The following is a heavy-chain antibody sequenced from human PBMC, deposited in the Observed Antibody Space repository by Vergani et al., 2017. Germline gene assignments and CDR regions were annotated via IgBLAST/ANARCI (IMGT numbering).Heavy chain of an antibody. V-gene: IGHV4-38-2*01. CDR3: ARHRGSGGFFPSSYFYVMDV. CDR1: DSSIMTNPY. Sequence: QVQLQESGPGLVKPSETLSLTCDVSDSSIMTNPYWGWFRQSPGKGLEWFGCIHHSGDTHYNSSLKSRVSISMVSSSKFSLSLTSVTAADTAIYYCARHRGSGGFFPSSYFYVMDVWVHGTTVTVSS. CDR2: IHHSGDT. J-gene: IGHJ6*02. D-gene: IGHD3-10*01.